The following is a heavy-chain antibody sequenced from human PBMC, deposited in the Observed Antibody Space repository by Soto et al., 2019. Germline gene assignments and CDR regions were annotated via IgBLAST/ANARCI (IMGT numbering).Heavy chain of an antibody. Sequence: QVQLVESGGGVVQPGRSLRLSCAASGFTFSSYGMHWVRQAPGKGLEWVAVIWYDGSNKYYADSVKGRFTISRDNSKNTLYLQMNSLRAEDTAVYYCARVSGGDVSYYYYGMDVWGQGTTVTVSS. V-gene: IGHV3-33*01. CDR3: ARVSGGDVSYYYYGMDV. D-gene: IGHD2-21*01. CDR1: GFTFSSYG. CDR2: IWYDGSNK. J-gene: IGHJ6*02.